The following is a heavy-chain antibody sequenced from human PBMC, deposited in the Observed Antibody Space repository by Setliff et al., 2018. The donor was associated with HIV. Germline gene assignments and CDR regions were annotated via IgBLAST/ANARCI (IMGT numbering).Heavy chain of an antibody. CDR2: LYWNDDK. V-gene: IGHV2-5*01. D-gene: IGHD3-16*01. J-gene: IGHJ4*02. CDR3: YDNYVWGSYHGPDF. Sequence: SGPTLVNPTQTLTLTCTFSGFSLSTSEVGVGWIRQPPGKALEWLALLYWNDDKRYSPSLKSRLTITKNTLYLQMNSLRAEDTAVYYCGKDRYDNYVWGSYHGPDFWGQGTLVTVSS. CDR1: GFSLSTSEVG.